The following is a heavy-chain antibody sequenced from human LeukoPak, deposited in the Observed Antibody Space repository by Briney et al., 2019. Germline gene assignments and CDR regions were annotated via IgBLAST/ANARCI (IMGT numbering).Heavy chain of an antibody. D-gene: IGHD1-26*01. V-gene: IGHV1-2*02. CDR1: GYTFTGYY. J-gene: IGHJ4*02. Sequence: ASVKVSCKASGYTFTGYYMHWVRQAPGQGLEWMGWINPNSGGTNYAQKFQGRVTMTRDTSISTAYMELSRLRSDDTAVYYCARVLKWELRVFDYWGQGTLVTVSS. CDR2: INPNSGGT. CDR3: ARVLKWELRVFDY.